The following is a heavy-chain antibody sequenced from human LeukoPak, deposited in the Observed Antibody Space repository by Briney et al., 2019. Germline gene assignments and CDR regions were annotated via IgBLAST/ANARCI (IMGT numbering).Heavy chain of an antibody. V-gene: IGHV3-53*05. Sequence: PGGSLRLSCAASGLTLSTDYMSWVREAPGRGLGWVSVIFPSHSTYYADSVKGRFTISRDNSKNAVYLQMNSLKPEDTAVYYCATKAGSGGGYFDYWGQGTLVTVSS. J-gene: IGHJ4*02. CDR2: IFPSHST. D-gene: IGHD3-10*01. CDR1: GLTLSTDY. CDR3: ATKAGSGGGYFDY.